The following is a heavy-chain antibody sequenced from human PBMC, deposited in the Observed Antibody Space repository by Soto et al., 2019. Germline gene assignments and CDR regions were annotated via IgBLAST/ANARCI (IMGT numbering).Heavy chain of an antibody. V-gene: IGHV3-74*03. J-gene: IGHJ4*02. D-gene: IGHD2-2*01. Sequence: GGSLRLSCAASGFSLSDYWMHWVRQVPGKGLLWVSRISVDGRDTTYADSVKGRFTISRDNAKNSLYLQMNSLRAEDTAVYYCARAPRYCSSSSYYYYFDYWGLGTLVTVSS. CDR3: ARAPRYCSSSSYYYYFDY. CDR1: GFSLSDYW. CDR2: ISVDGRDT.